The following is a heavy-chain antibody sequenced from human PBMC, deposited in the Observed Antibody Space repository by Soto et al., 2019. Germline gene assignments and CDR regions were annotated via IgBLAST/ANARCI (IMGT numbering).Heavy chain of an antibody. CDR3: AAATLPGAGFYGMDV. D-gene: IGHD2-21*02. Sequence: SETLSLTCVVSGYSFNSVHFWGWIRQPPGKGLQWIGSLSQNGGTYRNPSLRSRVTLSVDTSKNQFSLKLTSVTAADAAVYYCAAATLPGAGFYGMDVWGQGSTVTV. CDR2: LSQNGGT. CDR1: GYSFNSVHF. V-gene: IGHV4-38-2*01. J-gene: IGHJ6*02.